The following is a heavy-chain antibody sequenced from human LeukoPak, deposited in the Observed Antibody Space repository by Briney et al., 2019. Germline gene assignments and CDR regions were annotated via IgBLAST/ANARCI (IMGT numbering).Heavy chain of an antibody. Sequence: GGSLRLSCAASGFTFRSYWMHWVRQAPGKGLMWVSHIHSDGSSTSYADSVQGRFTISRDNAKNTLYLQMNSLRAEDTAVYYCVRHNYGYDYWGQGTLVTVSS. V-gene: IGHV3-74*01. D-gene: IGHD3-10*01. CDR3: VRHNYGYDY. CDR2: IHSDGSST. J-gene: IGHJ4*02. CDR1: GFTFRSYW.